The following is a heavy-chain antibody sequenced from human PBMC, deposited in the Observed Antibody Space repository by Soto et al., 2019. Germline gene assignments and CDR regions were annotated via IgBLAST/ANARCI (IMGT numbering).Heavy chain of an antibody. D-gene: IGHD6-13*01. CDR1: GFTFSYYN. CDR2: ISSSSSTI. V-gene: IGHV3-48*01. J-gene: IGHJ4*02. CDR3: ARDGDGSSWPFDY. Sequence: PGGSLRLSCAASGFTFSYYNMNWVRQAPARGLEWVSYISSSSSTIYYADSVKGRFTISRDNASNSLYLQMNSLRAEDTAVYYCARDGDGSSWPFDYWGQGTLVTV.